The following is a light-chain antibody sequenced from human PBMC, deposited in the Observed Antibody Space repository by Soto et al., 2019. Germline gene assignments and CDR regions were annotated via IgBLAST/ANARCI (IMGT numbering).Light chain of an antibody. V-gene: IGKV3-15*01. Sequence: TQPPATVSVSAEEGATLSCRASQNVGSNLAWYQQRSGQAPRLLIYGASKRATGVPAKFSGSGSGTEFTLTISSLQSEDFAVYYCLKYDKWPPRLTFGGGTKVEIK. J-gene: IGKJ4*01. CDR1: QNVGSN. CDR2: GAS. CDR3: LKYDKWPPRLT.